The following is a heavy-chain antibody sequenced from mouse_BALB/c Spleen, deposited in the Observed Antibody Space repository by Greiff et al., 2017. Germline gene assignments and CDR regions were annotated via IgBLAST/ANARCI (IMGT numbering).Heavy chain of an antibody. CDR3: AYYGSSPFDY. Sequence: EVKVEESGPGLVKPSQSLSLTCTVTGYSITSDYAWNWIRQFPGNKLEWMGYISYSGSTSYNPSLKSRISITRDTSKNQFFLQLNSVTTEDTATYYCAYYGSSPFDYWGQGTTLTVSS. V-gene: IGHV3-2*02. J-gene: IGHJ2*01. CDR1: GYSITSDYA. D-gene: IGHD1-1*01. CDR2: ISYSGST.